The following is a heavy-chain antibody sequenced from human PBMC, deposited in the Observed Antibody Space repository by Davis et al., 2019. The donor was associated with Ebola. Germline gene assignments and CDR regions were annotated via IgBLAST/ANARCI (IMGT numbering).Heavy chain of an antibody. Sequence: GESLKISCAASGFTFSSYAMSWVRRAPGKGLEWVSAISGSGGSTYYADSVKGRFTISRDNAKNSLFLQMNSLRAEDTAVYYCASSYAMDVWGKGTTVTVSS. J-gene: IGHJ6*04. V-gene: IGHV3-23*01. CDR1: GFTFSSYA. CDR3: ASSYAMDV. CDR2: ISGSGGST.